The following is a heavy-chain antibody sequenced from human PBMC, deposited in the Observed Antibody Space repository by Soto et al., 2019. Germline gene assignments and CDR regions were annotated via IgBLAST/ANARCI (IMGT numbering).Heavy chain of an antibody. J-gene: IGHJ1*01. CDR1: GYTFTSYD. Sequence: SVKVSCKASGYTFTSYDINWVRQATGQGLEWMGGIIPIFGTANYAQKFQGRVTITADESTSTAYMELSSLRSEDTAVYYCARAIAAAGTSNFQHWGQGTLVTVSS. CDR3: ARAIAAAGTSNFQH. CDR2: IIPIFGTA. D-gene: IGHD6-13*01. V-gene: IGHV1-69*13.